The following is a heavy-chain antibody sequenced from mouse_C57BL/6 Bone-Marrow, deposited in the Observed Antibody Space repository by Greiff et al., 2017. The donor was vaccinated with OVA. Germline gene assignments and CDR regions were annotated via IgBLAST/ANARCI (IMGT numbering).Heavy chain of an antibody. J-gene: IGHJ2*01. V-gene: IGHV1-26*01. CDR3: ARWDYYGSRYFDY. CDR2: INPNNGGT. CDR1: GYTFTDYY. Sequence: VQLQQSGPELVKPGASVKISCKASGYTFTDYYMNWVKQSHGKSLEWIGDINPNNGGTSYNQKFKGKATLTVDKSSSTAYMELRSLTSEDSAVYYCARWDYYGSRYFDYWGQGTTLTVSS. D-gene: IGHD1-1*01.